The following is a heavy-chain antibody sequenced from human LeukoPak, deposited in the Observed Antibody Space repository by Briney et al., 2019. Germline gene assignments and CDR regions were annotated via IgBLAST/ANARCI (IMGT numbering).Heavy chain of an antibody. J-gene: IGHJ4*02. D-gene: IGHD5-24*01. CDR3: ARGGYNSRRFDY. V-gene: IGHV4-59*01. CDR2: IYYSGST. Sequence: SETLSLTCTVSGGSISSYYRSWIRQPPGKGLEWIGYIYYSGSTNYNPSLKSRVTISVDTSKNQFSLKLSSVTAADTAVYYCARGGYNSRRFDYWGQGTLVTVSS. CDR1: GGSISSYY.